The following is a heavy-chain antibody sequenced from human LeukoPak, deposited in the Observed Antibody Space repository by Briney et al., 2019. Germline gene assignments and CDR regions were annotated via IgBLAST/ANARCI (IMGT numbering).Heavy chain of an antibody. J-gene: IGHJ4*02. Sequence: SQTLSLTCTVSGGSISSGGHSWSWIRQPPGKGLEWIGYIYHSGSGSTYYNPSLKSRVTISIDKSKNQFSLKLNSVTAADTAVYYCARDLDYWGQGTLVTVSS. CDR1: GGSISSGGHS. CDR2: IYHSGSGST. V-gene: IGHV4-30-2*01. CDR3: ARDLDY.